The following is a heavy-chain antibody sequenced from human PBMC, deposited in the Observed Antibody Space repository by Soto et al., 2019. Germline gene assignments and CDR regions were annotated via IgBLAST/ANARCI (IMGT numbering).Heavy chain of an antibody. J-gene: IGHJ4*02. CDR3: AKEERLAVAGTGGFDF. V-gene: IGHV3-33*06. CDR1: GFTLSGYV. D-gene: IGHD6-19*01. Sequence: PGGSLRLSCAASGFTLSGYVMHWVRQAPGKGLEWVALTWYDGKEQYHADSVKGRFTISRDNSKNTLYLQMNSLRAEDTAVYYCAKEERLAVAGTGGFDFWGQGTLVTVSS. CDR2: TWYDGKEQ.